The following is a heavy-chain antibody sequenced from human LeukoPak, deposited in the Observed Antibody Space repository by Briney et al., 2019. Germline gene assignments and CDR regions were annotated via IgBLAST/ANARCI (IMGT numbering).Heavy chain of an antibody. J-gene: IGHJ4*02. CDR1: GFTFSSYG. Sequence: PGGSLRLSCAASGFTFSSYGMHWVRQAPGKGLEWAAVISYDGSNKYYADSVKGRFTISRDNSKNTLYLQMNSLRAEDTAVYYCAKQVVAAPYYFDYWGQGTLVTVSS. D-gene: IGHD2-15*01. V-gene: IGHV3-30*18. CDR2: ISYDGSNK. CDR3: AKQVVAAPYYFDY.